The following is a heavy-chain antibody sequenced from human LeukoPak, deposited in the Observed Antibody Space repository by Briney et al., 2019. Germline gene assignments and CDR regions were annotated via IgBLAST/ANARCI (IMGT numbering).Heavy chain of an antibody. CDR2: ISGSGDST. V-gene: IGHV3-23*01. CDR1: GFSFSDYG. Sequence: GGTLRLSCAVSGFSFSDYGMSWVRQAPGKGLEWISVISGSGDSTYYADSVKGRFTISRDNSKNTLYLQMNSLRAEDTAVYYCAKDRGIISDYWGQGTLVTVSS. D-gene: IGHD3-10*01. J-gene: IGHJ4*02. CDR3: AKDRGIISDY.